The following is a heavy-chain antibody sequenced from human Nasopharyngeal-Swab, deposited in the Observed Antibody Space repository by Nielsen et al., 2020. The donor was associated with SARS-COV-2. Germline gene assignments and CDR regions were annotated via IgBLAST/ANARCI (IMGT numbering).Heavy chain of an antibody. Sequence: RQAPGKGLEWIGDIYYSGSTNYNPSLKSRVTISVDTSKNQFSLKLSSVTAADTAVYYCAREGPAIWFGEYETSKSGMDVWGQGTTVTVSS. V-gene: IGHV4-59*01. CDR2: IYYSGST. J-gene: IGHJ6*02. D-gene: IGHD3-10*01. CDR3: AREGPAIWFGEYETSKSGMDV.